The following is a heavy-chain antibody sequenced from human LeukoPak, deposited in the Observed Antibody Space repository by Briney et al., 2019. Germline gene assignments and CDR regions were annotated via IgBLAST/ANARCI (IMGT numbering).Heavy chain of an antibody. J-gene: IGHJ3*02. Sequence: GGSLRLSCAASGFTFSSYAMSWVRQAPGKGLEWVSAISGSGGSTYYADSVKGRFTISRDNSKNTLYLQMNSLRAEDTAVYYCAKCRHFWSGQGGSAFDIWGQGTMVTVSS. CDR3: AKCRHFWSGQGGSAFDI. CDR1: GFTFSSYA. V-gene: IGHV3-23*01. D-gene: IGHD3-3*02. CDR2: ISGSGGST.